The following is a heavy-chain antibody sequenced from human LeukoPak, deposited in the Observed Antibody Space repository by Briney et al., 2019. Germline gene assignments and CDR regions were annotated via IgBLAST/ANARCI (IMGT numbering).Heavy chain of an antibody. V-gene: IGHV7-4-1*02. Sequence: ASVKVSCKASGYTFTSYAMNWVRQAPGQRLEWRGWINTNTGNPTYAQFFTGRFVFSLDTSVSTAYLQISSLKAEDTAGYYCARGPHCSGGSCYSEWFMDVWGKGTTVTVPS. CDR3: ARGPHCSGGSCYSEWFMDV. CDR2: INTNTGNP. CDR1: GYTFTSYA. J-gene: IGHJ6*03. D-gene: IGHD2-15*01.